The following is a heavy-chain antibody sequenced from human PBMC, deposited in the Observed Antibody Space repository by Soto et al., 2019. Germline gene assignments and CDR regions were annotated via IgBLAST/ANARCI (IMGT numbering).Heavy chain of an antibody. CDR1: GFSLTTRGVG. D-gene: IGHD3-16*01. V-gene: IGHV2-5*02. Sequence: QITLKESGPTLVKPTQTLTLTCTFSGFSLTTRGVGVGWIHQPPGKALECLALIYWDDDKRYSPSLQSRLSITKDTSKNQVVLTMTNVDPVDTATYYCAPIPNYYQYDWFDPWGQGTLVSVSS. J-gene: IGHJ5*02. CDR2: IYWDDDK. CDR3: APIPNYYQYDWFDP.